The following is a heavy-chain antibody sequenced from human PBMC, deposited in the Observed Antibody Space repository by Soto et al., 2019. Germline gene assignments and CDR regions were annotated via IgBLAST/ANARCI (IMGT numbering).Heavy chain of an antibody. D-gene: IGHD4-17*01. CDR3: ARDGDYRFDP. Sequence: QVQLVQSGTAVKKPGASVKVSCKTSGYTFTSDGISWVRQAPGQGLEWMGWISVYNGNTNYAQNLQDRVTMTIDTSTNTAYMELRSLRSDDTAVYRCARDGDYRFDPWGQGTLVTVSS. CDR1: GYTFTSDG. V-gene: IGHV1-18*04. CDR2: ISVYNGNT. J-gene: IGHJ5*02.